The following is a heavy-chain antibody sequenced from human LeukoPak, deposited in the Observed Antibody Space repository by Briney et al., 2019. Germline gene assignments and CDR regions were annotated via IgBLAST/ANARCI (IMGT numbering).Heavy chain of an antibody. CDR1: GGSFSGYY. D-gene: IGHD7-27*01. CDR2: INHSGST. CDR3: ARGTELGNWFDP. V-gene: IGHV4-34*01. Sequence: SETLSLACAVYGGSFSGYYWSWIRQPPGKGLEWIGEINHSGSTNYNPSLKSRATISVDTSKNQFSLKLSSMTAADTAVYYCARGTELGNWFDPWGQGTLVTVSS. J-gene: IGHJ5*02.